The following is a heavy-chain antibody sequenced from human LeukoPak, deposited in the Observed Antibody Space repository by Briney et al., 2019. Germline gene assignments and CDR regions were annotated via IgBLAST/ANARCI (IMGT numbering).Heavy chain of an antibody. J-gene: IGHJ5*02. V-gene: IGHV4-34*01. CDR3: SRRGQWLGRWFDP. D-gene: IGHD6-19*01. CDR2: ITHRGST. CDR1: GGSFTDYY. Sequence: PSETLSLTCAVLGGSFTDYYWSWIRQPPGKGLAWIGEITHRGSTNYKSSLKSRVTISVDTSKNQFSLKLTSVTAADTAIYYCSRRGQWLGRWFDPWGQGTLVTVSS.